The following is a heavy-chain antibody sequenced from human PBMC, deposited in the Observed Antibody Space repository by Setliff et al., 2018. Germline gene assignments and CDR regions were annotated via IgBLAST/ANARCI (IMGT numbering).Heavy chain of an antibody. D-gene: IGHD6-19*01. CDR2: IYYSGST. Sequence: PSETLSLTCRVSGGSISSGNYYWGLIRQPPGKGLEWVATIYYSGSTYSNPSLKSRLIISVDAPDNQFSVKLSSVTAADTAVYYCASNPFNSGPPYYFDYWGQGTLVTVSS. CDR3: ASNPFNSGPPYYFDY. J-gene: IGHJ4*02. V-gene: IGHV4-39*01. CDR1: GGSISSGNYY.